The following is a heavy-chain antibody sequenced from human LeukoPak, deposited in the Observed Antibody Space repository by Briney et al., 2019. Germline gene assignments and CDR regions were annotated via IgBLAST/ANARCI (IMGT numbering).Heavy chain of an antibody. CDR1: GYTFTGYY. J-gene: IGHJ6*03. CDR3: ARGPLLLWFGEIRYYYYYMDV. Sequence: GASVKVSCKASGYTFTGYYMHWVRQAPGQGLEWMGWINPNSGGTNYAQKFQGRVTMTRDTSISTAYMELSRLRSDDTAVYYCARGPLLLWFGEIRYYYYYMDVWGKGTTVTVSS. CDR2: INPNSGGT. V-gene: IGHV1-2*02. D-gene: IGHD3-10*01.